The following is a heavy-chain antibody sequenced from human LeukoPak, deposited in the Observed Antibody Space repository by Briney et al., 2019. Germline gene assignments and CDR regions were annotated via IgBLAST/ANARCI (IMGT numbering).Heavy chain of an antibody. Sequence: ASVNVSCKASGYTFTSYGISWVRQAPAQGLEWRGWMSAYNGNTNYAQKLQGKGTMTTDTSKSTAYMELRSLRSDDTAVYYCERVPTYYYDSSGYYFAFDIWGQGTMVTVST. CDR2: MSAYNGNT. CDR3: ERVPTYYYDSSGYYFAFDI. J-gene: IGHJ3*02. CDR1: GYTFTSYG. D-gene: IGHD3-22*01. V-gene: IGHV1-18*01.